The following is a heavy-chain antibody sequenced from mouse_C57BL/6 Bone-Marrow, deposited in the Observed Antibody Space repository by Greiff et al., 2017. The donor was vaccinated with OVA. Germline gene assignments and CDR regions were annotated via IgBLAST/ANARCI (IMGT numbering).Heavy chain of an antibody. CDR2: ISSGGSYT. V-gene: IGHV5-6*02. Sequence: DVKLVESGGDLVKPGGSLKLSCAASGFTFSSYGMSWVRQTPDKRLEWVATISSGGSYTYYPDSVKGRFTISRDNAKNTLYLQMSSLKSEDTAMYYCARRGGRLGAWFAYWGQGTLVTVSA. D-gene: IGHD2-4*01. CDR3: ARRGGRLGAWFAY. CDR1: GFTFSSYG. J-gene: IGHJ3*01.